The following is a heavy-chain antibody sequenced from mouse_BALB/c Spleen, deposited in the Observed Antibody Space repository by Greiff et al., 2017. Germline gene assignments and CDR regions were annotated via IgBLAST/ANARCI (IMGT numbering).Heavy chain of an antibody. V-gene: IGHV5-9-3*01. J-gene: IGHJ3*01. Sequence: EVQRVESGGGLVKPGGSLKLSCAASGFTFSSYAMSWVRQTPEKRLEWVATISSGGSYTYYPDSVKGRFTISRDNAKNTLYLQMSSLRSEDTAMYYCARDYDYDGPFAYWGQGTLVTVSA. CDR2: ISSGGSYT. D-gene: IGHD2-4*01. CDR3: ARDYDYDGPFAY. CDR1: GFTFSSYA.